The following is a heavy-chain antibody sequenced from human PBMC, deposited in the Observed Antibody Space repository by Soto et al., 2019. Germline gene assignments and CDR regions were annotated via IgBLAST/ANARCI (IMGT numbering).Heavy chain of an antibody. Sequence: SETLSLTCTVSGGSISSSSYYWGWIRQPPGKGLEWIGSIYYSGSTYYNPSLKSRVTISVDTSKNQFSLKLSSVTAADTAVYYCARPRDSSGWYVFDPWGQGTLVTVSS. V-gene: IGHV4-39*01. CDR1: GGSISSSSYY. J-gene: IGHJ5*02. D-gene: IGHD6-19*01. CDR2: IYYSGST. CDR3: ARPRDSSGWYVFDP.